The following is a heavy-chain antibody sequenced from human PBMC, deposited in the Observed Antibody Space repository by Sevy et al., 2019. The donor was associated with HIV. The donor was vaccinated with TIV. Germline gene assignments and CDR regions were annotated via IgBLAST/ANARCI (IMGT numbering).Heavy chain of an antibody. J-gene: IGHJ4*02. CDR1: GFTLSNYW. V-gene: IGHV3-7*01. CDR3: ARDLFSGSYYENY. D-gene: IGHD1-26*01. CDR2: IEQDGSDK. Sequence: GGSLRLSCAASGFTLSNYWMSWVRQAPGKGLEWVANIEQDGSDKYYVDSVKGRFTISRDNAKNSLYLQMNILRAEDTAVYYCARDLFSGSYYENYWGQGTLVTVSS.